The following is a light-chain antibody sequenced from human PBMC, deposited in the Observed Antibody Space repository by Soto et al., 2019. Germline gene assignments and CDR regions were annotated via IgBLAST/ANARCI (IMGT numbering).Light chain of an antibody. J-gene: IGLJ3*02. CDR3: SSYTSSSTGV. Sequence: QSALTQPASVSGSPGQSITISCTGTSSDVGGYNYVSWYQQHPGKAPKLLIYEVSNRPSGVSSRFSASRSANTASLTISGLQAEDEADYYCSSYTSSSTGVFGGGTKLTVL. V-gene: IGLV2-14*01. CDR1: SSDVGGYNY. CDR2: EVS.